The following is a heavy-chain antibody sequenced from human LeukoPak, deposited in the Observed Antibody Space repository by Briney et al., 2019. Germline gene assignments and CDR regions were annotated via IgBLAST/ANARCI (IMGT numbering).Heavy chain of an antibody. CDR3: ARGYCSGGSCYDFDY. Sequence: PGGSLRLSCAASGFTFSLYGMHWVRQAPGKGLEWVAVIWYDGSNKYYADSVKGRFTISRDNSKNTLYLQMNSLRAEDTAVYYCARGYCSGGSCYDFDYWGRGTLVTVSS. J-gene: IGHJ4*02. CDR1: GFTFSLYG. V-gene: IGHV3-33*08. CDR2: IWYDGSNK. D-gene: IGHD2-15*01.